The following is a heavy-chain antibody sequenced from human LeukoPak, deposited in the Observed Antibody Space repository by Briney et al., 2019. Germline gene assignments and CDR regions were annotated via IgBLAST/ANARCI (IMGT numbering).Heavy chain of an antibody. J-gene: IGHJ4*02. D-gene: IGHD2-2*01. CDR3: ARVSGYCSSTSCYPSK. Sequence: ASVKVSCKASGYTFTSSAMSWVRQAPGQGLEWMGWINTNTGNPTYAQGFTGRFVFSLDTSVSTAYLQISSLKAGDTAVYFCARVSGYCSSTSCYPSKWGQGTLVTVSS. V-gene: IGHV7-4-1*02. CDR2: INTNTGNP. CDR1: GYTFTSSA.